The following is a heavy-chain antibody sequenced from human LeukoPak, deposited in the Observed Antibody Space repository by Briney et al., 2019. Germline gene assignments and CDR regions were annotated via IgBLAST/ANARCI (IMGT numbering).Heavy chain of an antibody. J-gene: IGHJ4*02. CDR2: ISAYNGNT. CDR1: NYTFTSYG. CDR3: ARWSVAGTDHPFDY. Sequence: AAVKVSCKASNYTFTSYGISWVRQAPGQGLEWMGWISAYNGNTNYAQKLQGRVTMTTDTSTSTAYMELRSLRSDDTAVYYCARWSVAGTDHPFDYWGQGTLVTVSS. V-gene: IGHV1-18*01. D-gene: IGHD6-19*01.